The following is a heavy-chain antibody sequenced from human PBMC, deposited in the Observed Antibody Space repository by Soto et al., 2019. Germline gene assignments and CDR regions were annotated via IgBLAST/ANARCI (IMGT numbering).Heavy chain of an antibody. J-gene: IGHJ3*02. Sequence: QVQLVQSGAEVKKPGSSVKVSCKASGGTFSSYAISWVRQAPGQGLEWMGGIIPIFGTANYAQKFQGRVTITADEATSPAYMELSSLRSEDTAVYYCARANGSITIFGVVITYAFDIWGQGTMVTVSS. CDR1: GGTFSSYA. V-gene: IGHV1-69*01. CDR2: IIPIFGTA. D-gene: IGHD3-3*01. CDR3: ARANGSITIFGVVITYAFDI.